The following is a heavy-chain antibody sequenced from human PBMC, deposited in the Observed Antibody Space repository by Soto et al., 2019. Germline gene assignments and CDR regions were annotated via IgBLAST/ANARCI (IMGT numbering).Heavy chain of an antibody. CDR2: IYYSGST. Sequence: QVQLQESGPGLVKPSQTLSLTCTVSGGSISSGGYYWSWIRQHPGKGLEWIGYIYYSGSTYYNPSLKRRVTISVDTSKNQFSLKLSSVTAADTAVYYCARGGYYDSSGYHPFDYWGQGTLVTVSS. D-gene: IGHD3-22*01. J-gene: IGHJ4*02. CDR3: ARGGYYDSSGYHPFDY. V-gene: IGHV4-31*03. CDR1: GGSISSGGYY.